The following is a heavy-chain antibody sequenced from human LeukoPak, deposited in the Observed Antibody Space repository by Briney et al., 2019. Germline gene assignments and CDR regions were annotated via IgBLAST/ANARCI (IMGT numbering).Heavy chain of an antibody. D-gene: IGHD2-2*01. CDR2: ISGYNDNT. J-gene: IGHJ4*02. Sequence: ASVKVSCKASGGTFSSYAISWVRQAPGQGLEWVGWISGYNDNTKYAQNLQGRVTMTTDTSTTTAYMELRSLRSDDTAMYYCAREYCSSTICYDPDYWGQGTLVTVSS. CDR1: GGTFSSYA. CDR3: AREYCSSTICYDPDY. V-gene: IGHV1-18*01.